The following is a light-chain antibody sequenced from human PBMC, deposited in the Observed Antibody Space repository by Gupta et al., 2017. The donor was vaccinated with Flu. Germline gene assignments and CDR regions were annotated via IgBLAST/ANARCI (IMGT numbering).Light chain of an antibody. CDR3: QQRYSTPPT. Sequence: SLSESVGDRVTITCRASQSVRGLLSWYQQKAGKAPKVLIYAVSSLQSGVPSRFSGSGSGSGTDFTLTISSLQPEDFATYYCQQRYSTPPTFGQGTKVEIK. CDR2: AVS. V-gene: IGKV1-39*01. CDR1: QSVRGL. J-gene: IGKJ1*01.